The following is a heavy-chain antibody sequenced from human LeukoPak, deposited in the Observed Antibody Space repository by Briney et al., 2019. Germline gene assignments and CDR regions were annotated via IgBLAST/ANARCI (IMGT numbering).Heavy chain of an antibody. V-gene: IGHV3-30*18. Sequence: GGSLRLSCAASGXTFSSYGMHWVRQAPGKGLEWVAVISYDGSNKYYADSVKGRFTISRDNSKNTLYLQMNSLRAEDTAVYYCAKDLGGTDYWGQGTLVTVSS. J-gene: IGHJ4*02. D-gene: IGHD3-16*01. CDR2: ISYDGSNK. CDR3: AKDLGGTDY. CDR1: GXTFSSYG.